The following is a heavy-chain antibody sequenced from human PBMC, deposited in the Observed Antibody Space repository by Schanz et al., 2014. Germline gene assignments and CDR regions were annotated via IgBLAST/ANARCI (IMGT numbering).Heavy chain of an antibody. D-gene: IGHD3-10*01. CDR3: ATNSPFRMVRGSNAFDA. CDR2: INPSGGST. CDR1: GYIFGSHG. Sequence: QLMQSGSEVRKPGASVKVSCKASGYIFGSHGMTWVRQATGQGLEWMGIINPSGGSTSYAQKFQGRVTMTEDTSTETAYMELSGLRSGDTAVYYCATNSPFRMVRGSNAFDAWGQGTMVTVSS. V-gene: IGHV1-46*03. J-gene: IGHJ3*01.